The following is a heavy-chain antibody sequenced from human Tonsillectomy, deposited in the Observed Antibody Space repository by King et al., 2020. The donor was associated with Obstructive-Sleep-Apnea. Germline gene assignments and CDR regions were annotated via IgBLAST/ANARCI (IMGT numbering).Heavy chain of an antibody. V-gene: IGHV3-21*01. CDR1: GFTFSSYS. CDR2: ISSSSTYI. J-gene: IGHJ4*02. D-gene: IGHD3-22*01. Sequence: QLVQSGGGLVKPGGSLRLSCAASGFTFSSYSMNCVRQAPGKGLEWVSSISSSSTYIYYADSVKGRFPLAIDNAKNSRYLQRNSLSAEDTAVYYCARGEPGRVVVSIPFDYWGQGTLVTVSS. CDR3: ARGEPGRVVVSIPFDY.